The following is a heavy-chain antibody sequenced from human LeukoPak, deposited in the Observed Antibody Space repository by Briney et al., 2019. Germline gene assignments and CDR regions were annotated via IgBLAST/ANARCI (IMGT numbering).Heavy chain of an antibody. Sequence: GGSLRLSCAGSGFMFSSYWIYWVRQAPGKGLESVANINQDGSQILYVDSVKGRFTISRDNAQNSVYLQMNSLRVEDTAVYYCARDSGEYSFGGFWYFDVWGRGTLVTVSS. D-gene: IGHD5-18*01. CDR1: GFMFSSYW. V-gene: IGHV3-7*05. J-gene: IGHJ2*01. CDR3: ARDSGEYSFGGFWYFDV. CDR2: INQDGSQI.